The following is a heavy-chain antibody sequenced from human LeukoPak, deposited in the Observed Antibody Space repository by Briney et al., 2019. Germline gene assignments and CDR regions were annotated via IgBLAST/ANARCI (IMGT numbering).Heavy chain of an antibody. CDR1: GFTFDDYA. J-gene: IGHJ3*02. D-gene: IGHD5-12*01. Sequence: GGSLRLSCAASGFTFDDYAMHWVRQAPGKGLEWVSGISWNSGSIGYADSVKGRFTISRDNAKNSLYLQMNSLRAEDMALYYCAKDKEGWLDAFDIWGQGTMVTVSS. V-gene: IGHV3-9*03. CDR3: AKDKEGWLDAFDI. CDR2: ISWNSGSI.